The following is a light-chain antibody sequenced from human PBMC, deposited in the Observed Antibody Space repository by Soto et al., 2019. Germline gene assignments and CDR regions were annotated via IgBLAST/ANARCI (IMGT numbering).Light chain of an antibody. CDR1: SSDGGGYKY. CDR3: STYSSSSTLV. Sequence: QSVLTPPASVSGSRGQSITIARTGTSSDGGGYKYVSWYQQHPGKAPKLMIYEVSSRPSGVSNRFSGSKSGNTASLTISGLQAEDEADYYCSTYSSSSTLVFGTGTKVTV. V-gene: IGLV2-14*01. J-gene: IGLJ1*01. CDR2: EVS.